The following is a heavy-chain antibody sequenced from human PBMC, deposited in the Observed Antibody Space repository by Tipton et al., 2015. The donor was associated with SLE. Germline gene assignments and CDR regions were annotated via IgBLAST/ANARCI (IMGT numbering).Heavy chain of an antibody. CDR1: DGSISSYF. D-gene: IGHD3-10*01. CDR2: INHSGST. CDR3: ARGSELLWFGELYIPTYYYYGMDV. V-gene: IGHV4-34*01. J-gene: IGHJ6*02. Sequence: TLSLTCTVSDGSISSYFWSWIRQPPGKGLEWIGEINHSGSTNYNPPLKSRVTISVDTSKNQFSLKLSSVTAADTAVYYCARGSELLWFGELYIPTYYYYGMDVWGQGTTVTVSS.